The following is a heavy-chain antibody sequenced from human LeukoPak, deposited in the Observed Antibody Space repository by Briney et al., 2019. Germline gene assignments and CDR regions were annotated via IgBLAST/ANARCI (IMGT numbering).Heavy chain of an antibody. CDR2: INPNSGGT. CDR1: GGTFSSYA. Sequence: GASVKVSCKASGGTFSSYAISWVRQAPGQGLEWMGWINPNSGGTNYAQKFQGRVTMTRDTSISTAYMELSRLRSDDTAVYYCARALGGEAVAGAQFDAFDIWGQGTMVTVSS. CDR3: ARALGGEAVAGAQFDAFDI. J-gene: IGHJ3*02. D-gene: IGHD6-19*01. V-gene: IGHV1-2*02.